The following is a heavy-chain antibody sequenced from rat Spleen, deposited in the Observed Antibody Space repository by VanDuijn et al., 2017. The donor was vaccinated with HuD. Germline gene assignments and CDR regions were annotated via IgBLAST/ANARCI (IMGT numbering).Heavy chain of an antibody. J-gene: IGHJ3*01. D-gene: IGHD4-1*01. CDR3: TTYGGLRNWFAY. V-gene: IGHV5S23*01. CDR2: ISTSGVST. CDR1: GFTFSDYA. Sequence: EVQLVESGGGLVQPGNSLKLSCAASGFTFSDYAMAWVRQAPTKGLEWVASISTSGVSTYYRDSVKGRFTVSRDNVKSTLYLQMDSLRSEDTATYYCTTYGGLRNWFAYWGQGTLVTVSS.